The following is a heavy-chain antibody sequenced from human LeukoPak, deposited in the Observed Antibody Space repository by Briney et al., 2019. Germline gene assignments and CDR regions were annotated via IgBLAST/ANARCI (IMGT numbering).Heavy chain of an antibody. J-gene: IGHJ4*02. D-gene: IGHD4-11*01. V-gene: IGHV3-74*01. CDR2: INIDGSST. CDR3: ASNYNY. Sequence: GGSLRLSCAVSGFTFSSYWMHWVRQAPGKGLVWVSRINIDGSSTSYADSVKGRFTISRDNAKNTLYLQMNSLRAEDTAVYYCASNYNYWGQGTLVTVSS. CDR1: GFTFSSYW.